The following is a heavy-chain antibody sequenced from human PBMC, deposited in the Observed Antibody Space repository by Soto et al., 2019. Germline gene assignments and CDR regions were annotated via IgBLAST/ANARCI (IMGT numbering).Heavy chain of an antibody. V-gene: IGHV3-23*01. J-gene: IGHJ1*01. Sequence: EVQLLESGGGLVQPGGSLRLSCAASGFTFSSYAMSWVRQAPGKGLEWVSAISGSGGSTYYADSVKGRFTISRDNSKNTLYLQMNSLRAEDTAVYYCAKDQWEYCSGGSCIIQHWGQGTLVTVSS. CDR1: GFTFSSYA. CDR2: ISGSGGST. D-gene: IGHD2-15*01. CDR3: AKDQWEYCSGGSCIIQH.